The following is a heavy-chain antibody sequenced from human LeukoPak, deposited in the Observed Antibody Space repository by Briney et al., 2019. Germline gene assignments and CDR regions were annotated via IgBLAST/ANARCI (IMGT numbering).Heavy chain of an antibody. Sequence: GASVKVSCRASGYTFTSYDINWVRQATGQGLEWMGWMNPNSGNTGYAQKFQGRVTMTRNTSISTAYMELSSLRSEDTAVYYCARGDKTAALGLLYYYYYMDVWGKGTTVTVSS. CDR3: ARGDKTAALGLLYYYYYMDV. CDR1: GYTFTSYD. D-gene: IGHD6-6*01. J-gene: IGHJ6*03. CDR2: MNPNSGNT. V-gene: IGHV1-8*01.